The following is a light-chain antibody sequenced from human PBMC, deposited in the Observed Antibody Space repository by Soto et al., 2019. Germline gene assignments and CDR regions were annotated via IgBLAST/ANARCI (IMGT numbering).Light chain of an antibody. CDR2: DAS. CDR3: QKLDTYPLT. CDR1: QSISSW. V-gene: IGKV1-5*01. J-gene: IGKJ5*01. Sequence: DIQMTQSPSTLSASVGDRVTITCRASQSISSWLAWYQQKPGKAPKLLIYDASSLESGVPSRFSGSGSGTEFTLTISSLKPDDFASYYCQKLDTYPLTFGQGTRLENK.